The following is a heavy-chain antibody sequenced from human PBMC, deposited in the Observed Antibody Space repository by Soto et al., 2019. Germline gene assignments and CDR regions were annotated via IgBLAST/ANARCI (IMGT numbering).Heavy chain of an antibody. CDR2: ISGTDSKS. V-gene: IGHV3-23*01. Sequence: PGGSLRLSCAASGFTFTYFAMSWVRQAPGKGMEWVSTISGTDSKSNYADSVRGRFTISRDRSKSTLFLQLTSLRDDDTAVYHCGKGLDSSGSDYFDHCGQGT. J-gene: IGHJ4*02. CDR1: GFTFTYFA. CDR3: GKGLDSSGSDYFDH. D-gene: IGHD5-18*01.